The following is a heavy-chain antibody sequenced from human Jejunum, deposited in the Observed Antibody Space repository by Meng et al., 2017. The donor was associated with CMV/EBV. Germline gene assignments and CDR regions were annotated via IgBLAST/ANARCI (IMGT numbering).Heavy chain of an antibody. CDR1: YW. CDR3: ARGAYYSDSPDYQNPDAFDI. V-gene: IGHV3-74*01. D-gene: IGHD3-22*01. CDR2: SNYDGTVT. J-gene: IGHJ3*02. Sequence: YWMLWLRQSPGKGLVWVSRSNYDGTVTNYADSVKSRFTISRDNGRNTLYLQMDSLRAEDTAVYYCARGAYYSDSPDYQNPDAFDIWGQGTMVTVSS.